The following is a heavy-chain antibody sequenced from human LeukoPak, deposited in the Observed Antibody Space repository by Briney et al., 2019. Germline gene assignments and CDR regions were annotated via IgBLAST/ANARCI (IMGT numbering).Heavy chain of an antibody. D-gene: IGHD4-17*01. CDR3: ARGGGDYNPFDY. Sequence: GGSLGLSCAVSGFTVSTNYMSWVRQAPGKGLEWVSVMYSGGSTYYADSVKGRFTISRHNSKNTLYLEINSLRPDDTAVYYCARGGGDYNPFDYWGQGTLVTVSS. J-gene: IGHJ4*02. CDR1: GFTVSTNY. CDR2: MYSGGST. V-gene: IGHV3-53*04.